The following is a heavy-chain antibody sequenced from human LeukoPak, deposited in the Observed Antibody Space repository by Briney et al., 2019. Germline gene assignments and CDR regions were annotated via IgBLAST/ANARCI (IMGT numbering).Heavy chain of an antibody. J-gene: IGHJ3*02. Sequence: SETLSLTCTVSGGSISSYYWSWLRQPPGKGLEWIGYIYYSGSTNYNPSLKSRVTISVDTSKNQFSLKLSSVTAADTAVYYCARDRSKDAFDIWGQGTMVTVSS. CDR3: ARDRSKDAFDI. CDR1: GGSISSYY. V-gene: IGHV4-59*01. CDR2: IYYSGST. D-gene: IGHD2-15*01.